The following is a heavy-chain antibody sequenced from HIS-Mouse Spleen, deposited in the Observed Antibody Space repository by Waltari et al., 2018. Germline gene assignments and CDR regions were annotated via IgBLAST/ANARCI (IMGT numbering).Heavy chain of an antibody. CDR1: GGSISSSSYY. Sequence: QLQLQESGPGLVKPSETLSLTCTVSGGSISSSSYYWGWLRQPPGKGLEWIGSIYYSGSTYYNPDRKSRVNISVDTSKNKFSLKLSAVTAADTAVYYCAREIPYSSSWYDWYFDLWGRGTLVTVSS. CDR3: AREIPYSSSWYDWYFDL. J-gene: IGHJ2*01. CDR2: IYYSGST. V-gene: IGHV4-39*07. D-gene: IGHD6-13*01.